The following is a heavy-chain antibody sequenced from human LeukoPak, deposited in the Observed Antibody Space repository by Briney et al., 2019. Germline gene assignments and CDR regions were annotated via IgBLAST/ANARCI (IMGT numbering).Heavy chain of an antibody. CDR3: ARGIVGATSRFDP. V-gene: IGHV4-59*08. J-gene: IGHJ5*02. CDR1: GGAINSYY. Sequence: SETLSLTCTVSGGAINSYYWSWILQPPGKGLEWIGYIYYSGSTNYNPSLKSRVTISGDTSKKQFSLKLTSVTAADTAVYFCARGIVGATSRFDPWGQGTLVTVSS. CDR2: IYYSGST. D-gene: IGHD1-26*01.